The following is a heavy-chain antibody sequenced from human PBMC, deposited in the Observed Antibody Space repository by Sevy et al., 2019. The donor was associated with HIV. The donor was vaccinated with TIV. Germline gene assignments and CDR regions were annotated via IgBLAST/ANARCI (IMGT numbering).Heavy chain of an antibody. CDR2: LNWDSGSV. D-gene: IGHD6-19*01. J-gene: IGHJ4*02. Sequence: GGSLRLSCAASGFTFDDFAMHWVRQVPGKGLEWVSCLNWDSGSVAYADSVKGRFTISRDNAKNALFLQMNSLRAEDTAFYYCAKDIGATGIAVVANWGQGIQVTVSS. CDR3: AKDIGATGIAVVAN. CDR1: GFTFDDFA. V-gene: IGHV3-9*01.